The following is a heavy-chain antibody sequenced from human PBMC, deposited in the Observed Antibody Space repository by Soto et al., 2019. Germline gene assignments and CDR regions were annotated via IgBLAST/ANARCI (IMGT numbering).Heavy chain of an antibody. Sequence: SETLSLTCTVSGGSITSHYWSWIRQPPGKGLEWIGHLSYTGSTNYNPSLKSRVTISLDTSKNQISLRLTSVTAADTAVYYCARDMADSTWLDFDYWGQGTLVTVSS. CDR2: LSYTGST. CDR3: ARDMADSTWLDFDY. J-gene: IGHJ4*02. CDR1: GGSITSHY. V-gene: IGHV4-59*11. D-gene: IGHD6-13*01.